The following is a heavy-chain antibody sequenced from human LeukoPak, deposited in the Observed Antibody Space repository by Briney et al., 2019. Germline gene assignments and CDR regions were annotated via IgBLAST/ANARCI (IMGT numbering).Heavy chain of an antibody. V-gene: IGHV3-48*01. D-gene: IGHD3-22*01. CDR3: ARDWLAYYYDSSGYYLDY. CDR2: ISSSSSTI. Sequence: GGSLRLSCAASGLSFSSYSMNWVRQAPGKGLEWVSYISSSSSTIYYADSVKGRFTISRDNAKNSLYLQMNSLRAEDTAVYYCARDWLAYYYDSSGYYLDYWGQGTLVTVSS. J-gene: IGHJ4*02. CDR1: GLSFSSYS.